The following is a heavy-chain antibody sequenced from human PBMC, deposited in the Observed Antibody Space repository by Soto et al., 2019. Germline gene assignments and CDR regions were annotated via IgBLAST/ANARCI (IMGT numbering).Heavy chain of an antibody. CDR1: GYTFTSYG. D-gene: IGHD4-17*01. Sequence: GASVKVSCKASGYTFTSYGISWVRQAPGQGLEWMGWISAYNGNTNYAQKLQGRVTMTTDTSTSTAYMELRSLRSDDTAVYYCAREDYVDYIRPTVYYYYGMGVWGQGTTVTVSS. CDR2: ISAYNGNT. CDR3: AREDYVDYIRPTVYYYYGMGV. V-gene: IGHV1-18*01. J-gene: IGHJ6*02.